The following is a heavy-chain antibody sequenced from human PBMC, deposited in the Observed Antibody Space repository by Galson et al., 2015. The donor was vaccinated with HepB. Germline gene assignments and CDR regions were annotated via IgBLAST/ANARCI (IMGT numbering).Heavy chain of an antibody. CDR1: GFTFSSYT. CDR2: ISHSSSFM. J-gene: IGHJ4*02. D-gene: IGHD3-3*01. CDR3: ARGEAYYIVWGGSLFNH. Sequence: SLRLSCAASGFTFSSYTMNWVRQAPGKGLEWVSSISHSSSFMYYADSVKGRFTISRNNARNALYLQMSSLRAEDTAVYYCARGEAYYIVWGGSLFNHWGQGTLVTVSS. V-gene: IGHV3-21*01.